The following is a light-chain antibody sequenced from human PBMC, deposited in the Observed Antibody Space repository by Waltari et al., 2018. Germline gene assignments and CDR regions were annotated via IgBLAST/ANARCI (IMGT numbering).Light chain of an antibody. CDR3: CSYAGRYTHVV. CDR2: DVT. CDR1: SSDVGAYDY. J-gene: IGLJ2*01. V-gene: IGLV2-11*01. Sequence: QSALTQPRSVSGSPGQSVTISCTGTSSDVGAYDYVSWYQHHPGKAPKLMICDVTKRPSGVPDRFSGSKSGNTASLTISGLQAGDEAYYYCCSYAGRYTHVVFGGGTKLTVL.